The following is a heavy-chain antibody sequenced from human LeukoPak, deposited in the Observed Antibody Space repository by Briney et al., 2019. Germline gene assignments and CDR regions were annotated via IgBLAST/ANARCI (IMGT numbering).Heavy chain of an antibody. CDR1: GVSISSGGYS. V-gene: IGHV4-30-2*01. J-gene: IGHJ4*02. CDR2: IYHSGST. D-gene: IGHD6-13*01. Sequence: SETLSLTCAVSGVSISSGGYSWSWIRQPPGKGLEWIGYIYHSGSTYYNPSLKSRVTISVDRSKNQFSLKLSSVTAADTAVYYCARQGSSSWYYFDYWGQGTLVTVSS. CDR3: ARQGSSSWYYFDY.